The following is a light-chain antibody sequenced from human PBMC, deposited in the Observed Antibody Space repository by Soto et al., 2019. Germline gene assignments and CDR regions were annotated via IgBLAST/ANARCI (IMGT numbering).Light chain of an antibody. J-gene: IGLJ1*01. CDR1: STDVGRYNY. CDR2: DVS. CDR3: TSYTSYSTYV. V-gene: IGLV2-14*01. Sequence: QSRLTQPDAVSVCPGQPRIISCTGTSTDVGRYNYVSWYQQHPGKAPKLMVYDVSNRPSWVSNRFSGSKSGITASLTISGLQAEDEADYDCTSYTSYSTYVFRTGTKVTVL.